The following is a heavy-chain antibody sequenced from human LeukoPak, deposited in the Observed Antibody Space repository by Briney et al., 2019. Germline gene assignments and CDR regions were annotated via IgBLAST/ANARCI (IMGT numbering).Heavy chain of an antibody. CDR3: ARDHPSPAFDI. CDR1: GGSISSYY. V-gene: IGHV4-59*01. Sequence: SETLSLTCTVSGGSISSYYWSWLRQPPGKGLEWIGYIYYSGSTNYNPSLKSRVTISVDTSKNQFSLKLSSVTAADTAVYYCARDHPSPAFDIWGQGTMVTVSS. CDR2: IYYSGST. J-gene: IGHJ3*02.